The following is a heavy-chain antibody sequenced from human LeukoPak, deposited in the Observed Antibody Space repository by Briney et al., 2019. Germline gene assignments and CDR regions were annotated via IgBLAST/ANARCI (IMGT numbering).Heavy chain of an antibody. CDR1: GGSISSGGYS. J-gene: IGHJ5*02. CDR2: IYYSGST. D-gene: IGHD3-10*01. CDR3: ARAASYSWFDP. Sequence: SQTLSLTCAVSGGSISSGGYSWSWIRQPPGKGLEWIGYIYYSGSTNYNPSLKSRVTISVDTSKNQFSLKLSSVTAADTAVYYCARAASYSWFDPWGQGTLVTVSS. V-gene: IGHV4-61*08.